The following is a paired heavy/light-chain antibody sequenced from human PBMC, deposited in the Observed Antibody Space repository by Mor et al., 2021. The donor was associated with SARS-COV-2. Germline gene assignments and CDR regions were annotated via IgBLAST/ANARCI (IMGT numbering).Light chain of an antibody. CDR2: LGS. V-gene: IGKV2-28*01. J-gene: IGKJ2*03. Sequence: DIVMTQSPLSLPVTPGEPASISCRSSQSLLHGNGYNYLDWYLQKPGQSPQLLIYLGSNRASGVPDRFSGSGSGTDFTLKISRVEAEDIGVYYCMQALQTPYSFGQGTKLEIK. CDR3: MQALQTPYS. CDR1: QSLLHGNGYNY.
Heavy chain of an antibody. CDR1: GFTFSNYA. Sequence: EVQLLESGGGLVQPGGSLRLSCAASGFTFSNYAMSWVRQAPGKGLEWVSGISGSDGSTYYADSVKGRFTISRDNSKNTLYLQMNSLRAEDTAVYYCATAPYTYSSRDGLGYWGQGTLVTVSS. CDR3: ATAPYTYSSRDGLGY. CDR2: ISGSDGST. V-gene: IGHV3-23*01. D-gene: IGHD6-13*01. J-gene: IGHJ4*02.